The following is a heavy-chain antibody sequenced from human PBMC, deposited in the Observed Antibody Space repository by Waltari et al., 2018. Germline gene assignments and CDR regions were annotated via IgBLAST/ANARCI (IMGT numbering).Heavy chain of an antibody. CDR3: AREPSPDSSGYFYYYMDV. D-gene: IGHD3-22*01. Sequence: EVQLVESGGGLVQPGGSLRLSCAASGFTFSRYWMHWVRQAPGKGLVWVSRSNSDGRGTISADSVKGRFTISRDNATDTLYLQLNSRRVEDTAVYYCAREPSPDSSGYFYYYMDVWGKGTTVTVSS. V-gene: IGHV3-74*01. J-gene: IGHJ6*03. CDR1: GFTFSRYW. CDR2: SNSDGRGT.